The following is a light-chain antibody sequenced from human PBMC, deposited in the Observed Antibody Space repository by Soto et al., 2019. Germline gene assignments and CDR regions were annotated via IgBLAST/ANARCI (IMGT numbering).Light chain of an antibody. CDR3: EQTYSTPVT. CDR1: QSISSK. J-gene: IGKJ5*01. V-gene: IGKV1-39*01. Sequence: DIKMTQSPSSVSASVGDRVTITCRASQSISSKLNWYQQRPGKAPKLLIYGASSVQSGVPLRFSGSGSGTEFTLTISSLQPEDFAIYYCEQTYSTPVTFGQGTRLEIK. CDR2: GAS.